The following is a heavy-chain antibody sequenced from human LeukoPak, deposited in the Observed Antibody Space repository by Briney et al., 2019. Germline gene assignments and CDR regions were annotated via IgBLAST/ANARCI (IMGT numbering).Heavy chain of an antibody. Sequence: PGRSLRLSCAASGFTFSSYGMHWVRQAPGKGLEWVAVISYDGSNKYYADSVKGRFTISRDNSKNTLYLQMNSLRAEDTAVYYCAKESRASSSWYVATGNYFDYWGQGTLVTVSS. V-gene: IGHV3-30*18. CDR1: GFTFSSYG. J-gene: IGHJ4*02. CDR2: ISYDGSNK. D-gene: IGHD6-13*01. CDR3: AKESRASSSWYVATGNYFDY.